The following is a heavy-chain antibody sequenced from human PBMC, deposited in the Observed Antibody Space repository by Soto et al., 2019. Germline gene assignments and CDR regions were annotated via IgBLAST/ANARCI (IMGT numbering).Heavy chain of an antibody. CDR2: IYYRGST. J-gene: IGHJ4*02. V-gene: IGHV4-59*01. D-gene: IGHD5-12*01. Sequence: SETLSLTCTVSGGSITSYYWSWIRQPPGNGLEWIGYIYYRGSTNYNPSLKSRVTISVDTSKNQFSLKLSSVTAADTAVYYCARVDMVASLFDYWGQGTLVTVSS. CDR3: ARVDMVASLFDY. CDR1: GGSITSYY.